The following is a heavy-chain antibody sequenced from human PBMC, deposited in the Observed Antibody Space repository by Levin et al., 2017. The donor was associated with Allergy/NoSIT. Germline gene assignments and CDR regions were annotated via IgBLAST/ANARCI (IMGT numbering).Heavy chain of an antibody. D-gene: IGHD1-26*01. V-gene: IGHV3-30*18. Sequence: GESLKISCVGSRFTFSSYGMSWVRQAPGKGLEWVAVISYDGSKKYHADSVVARFTISRDNSKNTLFLQMNSLSAEDTAIYYCAKGVGPWDIPRFESWGQGTQVTVSS. CDR2: ISYDGSKK. CDR3: AKGVGPWDIPRFES. J-gene: IGHJ4*02. CDR1: RFTFSSYG.